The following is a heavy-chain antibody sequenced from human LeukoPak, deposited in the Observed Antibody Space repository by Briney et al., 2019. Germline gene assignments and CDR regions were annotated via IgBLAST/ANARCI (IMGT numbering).Heavy chain of an antibody. D-gene: IGHD4-17*01. J-gene: IGHJ2*01. CDR1: GYTFTSYD. Sequence: ASVRVSCKASGYTFTSYDINWVRQATGQGLEWMGWMNPNSGNTGYAQKFQGRVTMTTDTSTSTAYMELRSLRSDDTAVYYCARDGGATTTVTHAWYFDLWGRGTLVTVSS. CDR2: MNPNSGNT. CDR3: ARDGGATTTVTHAWYFDL. V-gene: IGHV1-8*02.